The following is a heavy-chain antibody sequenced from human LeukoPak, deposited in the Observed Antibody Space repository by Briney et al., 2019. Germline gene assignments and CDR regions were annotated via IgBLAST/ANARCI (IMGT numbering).Heavy chain of an antibody. V-gene: IGHV3-21*01. Sequence: GGSLRLSCAASGFTFSSYSMNWVRQAPGKGLEWVSSISSSSSYIYYADSVKGRFTISRDNAKNSLYLQMNSLRAEDTAVYYCARDLYSSSWYYYYGMDVWGQGTTVTVSS. CDR2: ISSSSSYI. D-gene: IGHD6-13*01. J-gene: IGHJ6*02. CDR1: GFTFSSYS. CDR3: ARDLYSSSWYYYYGMDV.